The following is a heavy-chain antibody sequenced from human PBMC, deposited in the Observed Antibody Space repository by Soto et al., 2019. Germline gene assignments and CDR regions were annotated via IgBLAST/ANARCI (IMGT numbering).Heavy chain of an antibody. CDR3: ARGDSSDPVTRPYYYGMDV. CDR1: GGTFSSYA. V-gene: IGHV1-69*13. D-gene: IGHD6-19*01. CDR2: NIPIFGTA. Sequence: ASVKVSCKVSGGTFSSYAISWVRQAPGQGLEWMGGNIPIFGTANYAQKFQGRVTITADESTSTAYMELSSLRSEDTAVYYCARGDSSDPVTRPYYYGMDVWGQGTTVTVSS. J-gene: IGHJ6*02.